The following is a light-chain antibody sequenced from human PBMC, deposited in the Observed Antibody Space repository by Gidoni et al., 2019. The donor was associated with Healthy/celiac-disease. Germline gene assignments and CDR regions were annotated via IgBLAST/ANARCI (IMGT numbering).Light chain of an antibody. CDR1: QDISNY. CDR3: QQYDNLPFT. J-gene: IGKJ4*01. CDR2: DAS. Sequence: DIQMTQSPSSLSASVGDRVTITCQASQDISNYLNWYQQKPGKAPKRLIYDASNLETGVPSRFSGSGSGTDFTFTISSLQPEDIATYYCQQYDNLPFTFGGGTKVEIK. V-gene: IGKV1-33*01.